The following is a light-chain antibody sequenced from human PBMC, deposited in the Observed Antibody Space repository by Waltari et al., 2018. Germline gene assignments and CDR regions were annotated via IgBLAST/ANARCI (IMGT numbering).Light chain of an antibody. CDR1: NSNIGRNS. V-gene: IGLV1-44*01. Sequence: QSVLTPPPSVSGTPGQTVTIPCSGTNSNIGRNSVNWYHQLPGKAPKLLIHNNNQGPAGVPDRFSASRSGTSASLAITGLQSEDEADYYCAVWDDDLGGVFGGGTKLTVL. CDR2: NNN. CDR3: AVWDDDLGGV. J-gene: IGLJ3*02.